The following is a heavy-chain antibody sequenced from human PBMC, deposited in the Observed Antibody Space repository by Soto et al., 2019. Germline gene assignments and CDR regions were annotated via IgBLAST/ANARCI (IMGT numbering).Heavy chain of an antibody. CDR2: IYWNDDK. V-gene: IGHV2-5*01. CDR3: AHSRWRGYFDY. D-gene: IGHD3-10*01. Sequence: QITLKESGPTLVKPTQTLTLTCTFSGFSLSTSGVGVGWIRQPPGKALEWLALIYWNDDKRYSPSLKSRLTITTDTSKNQVVLTMTNMDPVDTATYYCAHSRWRGYFDYWGQGTLVTVSS. J-gene: IGHJ4*02. CDR1: GFSLSTSGVG.